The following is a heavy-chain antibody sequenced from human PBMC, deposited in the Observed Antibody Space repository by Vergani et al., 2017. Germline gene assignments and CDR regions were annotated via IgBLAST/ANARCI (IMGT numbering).Heavy chain of an antibody. J-gene: IGHJ5*02. CDR1: GSTVSGNF. V-gene: IGHV3-66*02. Sequence: ELQLVESGGGLVHPGGSLRLSCAASGSTVSGNFMTWVRQAPGKGLEWVSHIYSGEETYYADSVNGRVTISRDTSKNTLHLQINNLRVEDTAVYYCARGNYYGSGTYVDPWGQGTLVTVSS. CDR2: IYSGEET. CDR3: ARGNYYGSGTYVDP. D-gene: IGHD3-10*01.